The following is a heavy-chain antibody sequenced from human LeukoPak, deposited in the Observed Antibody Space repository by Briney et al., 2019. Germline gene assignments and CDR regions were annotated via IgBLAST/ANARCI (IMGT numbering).Heavy chain of an antibody. V-gene: IGHV1-46*01. D-gene: IGHD1-20*01. CDR2: INPSGGST. J-gene: IGHJ4*02. Sequence: ASVKVSCKASGYTFTSYYMHWVRQAPGQGLEWMGIINPSGGSTSYAQKFQGRITMTRDMSTSTVYMELSSLRSEDTAVYYCARSYNWNYLFYWGQGTLVTVSS. CDR3: ARSYNWNYLFY. CDR1: GYTFTSYY.